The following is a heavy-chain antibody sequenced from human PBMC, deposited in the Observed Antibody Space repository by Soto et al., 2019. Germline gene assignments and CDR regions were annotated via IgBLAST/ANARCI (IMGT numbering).Heavy chain of an antibody. D-gene: IGHD6-19*01. CDR3: AREGLYGSIQDNTFDI. V-gene: IGHV1-8*01. Sequence: QVPLVQSGAEVKRSGASVRISCKASGYTFNRHDINWVRQATGQGPEWIGWMNPNSGNTGYAQKFQGRVTMTRDSSITTAYMDLSSLTSEDMAIYYCAREGLYGSIQDNTFDIWGQGTMVSVSS. J-gene: IGHJ3*02. CDR1: GYTFNRHD. CDR2: MNPNSGNT.